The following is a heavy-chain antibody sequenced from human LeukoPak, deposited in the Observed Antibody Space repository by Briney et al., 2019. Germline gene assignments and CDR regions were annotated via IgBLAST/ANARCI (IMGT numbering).Heavy chain of an antibody. D-gene: IGHD6-6*01. Sequence: GGSLRLSCEVSGFTFSSYAMHWVRQAPGKGLEWVAVISYDGSYKYYADSVKGRFTISRDNSKNTLYLQTNSLRAVDTAVFYCAKAVHSSSSWQIDYWGQGTLVTVSS. CDR3: AKAVHSSSSWQIDY. CDR1: GFTFSSYA. CDR2: ISYDGSYK. J-gene: IGHJ4*02. V-gene: IGHV3-30*18.